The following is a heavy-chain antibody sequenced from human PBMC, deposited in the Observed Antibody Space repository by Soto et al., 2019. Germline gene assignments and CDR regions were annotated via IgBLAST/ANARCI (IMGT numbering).Heavy chain of an antibody. CDR3: ARRYYDFWSGYYTALHMDV. Sequence: SETLSLTCAVYGGSFSGYYWSWIRQPPGKGLEWIGEINHSGSTNYNPSLKSRVTISVDTSKNQFSLKLSSVTAADTAVYYCARRYYDFWSGYYTALHMDVWGKGTTVTVSS. V-gene: IGHV4-34*01. D-gene: IGHD3-3*01. CDR2: INHSGST. J-gene: IGHJ6*03. CDR1: GGSFSGYY.